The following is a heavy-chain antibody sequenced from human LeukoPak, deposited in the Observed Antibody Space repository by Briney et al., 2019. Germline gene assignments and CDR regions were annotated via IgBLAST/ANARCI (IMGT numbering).Heavy chain of an antibody. V-gene: IGHV1-8*01. CDR1: GYTFTSYD. Sequence: ASVKVSCKASGYTFTSYDINWVRQATGQGLEWMGWMNPNSGNTGYAQKFQGRVTMTRNTSISTAYMELSSLRSEDTAVYYCARDEVPLYHYYGMDVWGQGTTVTVSS. CDR2: MNPNSGNT. CDR3: ARDEVPLYHYYGMDV. J-gene: IGHJ6*02.